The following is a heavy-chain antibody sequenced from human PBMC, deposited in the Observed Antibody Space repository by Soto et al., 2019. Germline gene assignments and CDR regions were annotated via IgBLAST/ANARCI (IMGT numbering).Heavy chain of an antibody. V-gene: IGHV4-39*01. CDR2: IYYNGET. CDR1: GVSIRASSYY. D-gene: IGHD3-10*01. J-gene: IGHJ4*02. CDR3: ARHGAY. Sequence: QMQLQESCPGLVKPSETLSLTCTVSGVSIRASSYYWGWIRQPPGKGLEWIGTIYYNGETFYHPSLKSRITMSIHTSKNQFSLNMTSVTAADTAVYYCARHGAYWGQGTLVTVSS.